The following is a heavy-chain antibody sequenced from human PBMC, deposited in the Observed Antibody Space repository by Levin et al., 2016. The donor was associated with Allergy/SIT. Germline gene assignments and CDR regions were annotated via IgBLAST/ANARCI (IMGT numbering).Heavy chain of an antibody. V-gene: IGHV3-74*01. D-gene: IGHD5-12*01. CDR3: VRGESGYGKFDP. CDR1: GFTSSSYW. CDR2: IKGDGSIT. J-gene: IGHJ5*02. Sequence: GESLKISCEAFGFTSSSYWMHWVRQAPGKGLVWVSRIKGDGSITNYADSVRGRFTISRDSTKNTLYLQLDSLRDEDTAVYYCVRGESGYGKFDPWGQGTLVTVSS.